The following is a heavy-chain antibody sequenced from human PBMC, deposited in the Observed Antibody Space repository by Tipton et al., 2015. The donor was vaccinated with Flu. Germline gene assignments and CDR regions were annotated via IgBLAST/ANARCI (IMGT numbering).Heavy chain of an antibody. CDR1: GYSISSGFY. D-gene: IGHD3-10*01. V-gene: IGHV4-38-2*01. CDR3: ARFGSGTSFDY. Sequence: TLSLTCGVSGYSISSGFYWGWVRQPPGKGLQWIGGTWPSGSAQYNPSLNSRVAISVDQSKNQFSLQLSSVTAADTAVYYCARFGSGTSFDYWGQGTLVTVSS. J-gene: IGHJ4*02. CDR2: TWPSGSA.